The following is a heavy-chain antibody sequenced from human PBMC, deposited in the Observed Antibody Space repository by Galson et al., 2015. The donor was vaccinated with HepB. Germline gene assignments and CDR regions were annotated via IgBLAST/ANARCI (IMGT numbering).Heavy chain of an antibody. V-gene: IGHV3-48*03. CDR1: GFTFSSYE. D-gene: IGHD3-3*01. Sequence: SLRLSCAASGFTFSSYEMNWVRQAPGKGLEWVSYISTSGSTIYYADSVKGRFTISRDNAKNSLYLQMNSLRAEDTAVYYCAVLRFFDGMDVWGQGTTVTVSS. CDR3: AVLRFFDGMDV. J-gene: IGHJ6*02. CDR2: ISTSGSTI.